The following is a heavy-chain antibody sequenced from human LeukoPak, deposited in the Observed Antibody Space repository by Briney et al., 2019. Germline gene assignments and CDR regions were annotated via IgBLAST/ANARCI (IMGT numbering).Heavy chain of an antibody. V-gene: IGHV4-59*08. CDR1: GGSISSYY. Sequence: PSETLSLTCTVSGGSISSYYWSWIRQPPGKGLEWIGYIYYSGSTNYNPSLKSRVTISVDTSKNQFSLKLSSVAAADTAVYYCAASLAVAGIFGYYYYGMDVWGQGTTVTVSS. D-gene: IGHD6-19*01. CDR3: AASLAVAGIFGYYYYGMDV. CDR2: IYYSGST. J-gene: IGHJ6*02.